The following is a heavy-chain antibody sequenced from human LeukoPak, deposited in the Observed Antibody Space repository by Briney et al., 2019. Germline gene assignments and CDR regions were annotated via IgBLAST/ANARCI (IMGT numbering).Heavy chain of an antibody. V-gene: IGHV3-21*01. CDR3: ARERYYYDSSGYSTPLNYHFDY. Sequence: GGSLRLSCAASGFTFSSYSMNWVRQAPGKGLEWVSSISSSSSYIYYADSVKGRFTISRDNAKNSLYLQMNSLRAEDTAVYYCARERYYYDSSGYSTPLNYHFDYWGQGTLVTVSS. CDR1: GFTFSSYS. J-gene: IGHJ4*02. D-gene: IGHD3-22*01. CDR2: ISSSSSYI.